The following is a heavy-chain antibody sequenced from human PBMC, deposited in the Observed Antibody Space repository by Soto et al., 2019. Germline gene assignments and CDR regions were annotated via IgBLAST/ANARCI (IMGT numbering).Heavy chain of an antibody. CDR3: TTARVLRSTIYYYYYGMDV. Sequence: PGGSLRLSCAASGFTFSNAWMNWVRQAPGKGLEWVGRIKSKTDGGTTDYAAPVKGRFTISRDDSKNTLYLQMNSLKTEDTAVYYCTTARVLRSTIYYYYYGMDVWGQGTTVTVS. D-gene: IGHD3-3*01. V-gene: IGHV3-15*07. J-gene: IGHJ6*02. CDR2: IKSKTDGGTT. CDR1: GFTFSNAW.